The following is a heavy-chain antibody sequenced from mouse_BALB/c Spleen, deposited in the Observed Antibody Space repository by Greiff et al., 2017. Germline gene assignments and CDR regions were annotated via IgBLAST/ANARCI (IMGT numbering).Heavy chain of an antibody. V-gene: IGHV1-7*01. CDR1: GYTFTSYW. Sequence: QVQLQQSGAELAKPGASVKMSCKASGYTFTSYWMHWVKQRPGQGLEWIGYINPSTGYTEYNQKFKDKATLTADKSSSTADMQLSSLTSEDSAVYYCARHVVPRVGSWFAYWGQGTLVTVSA. D-gene: IGHD5-1*01. CDR2: INPSTGYT. J-gene: IGHJ3*01. CDR3: ARHVVPRVGSWFAY.